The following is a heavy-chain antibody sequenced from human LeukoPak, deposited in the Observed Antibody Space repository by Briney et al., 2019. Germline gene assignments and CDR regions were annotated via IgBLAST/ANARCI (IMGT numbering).Heavy chain of an antibody. CDR3: ARALSPRINMVRGVRPPFRGVFDY. J-gene: IGHJ4*02. CDR2: INHSGST. CDR1: GGSFSGYY. V-gene: IGHV4-34*01. D-gene: IGHD3-10*01. Sequence: PSETLSLTCAVYGGSFSGYYWSWIRQPPEKGLEWIGEINHSGSTNYNPSLKSRVTISVDTSKNQFSLKLSSVTAADTAVYNCARALSPRINMVRGVRPPFRGVFDYWGQGTLVTVSS.